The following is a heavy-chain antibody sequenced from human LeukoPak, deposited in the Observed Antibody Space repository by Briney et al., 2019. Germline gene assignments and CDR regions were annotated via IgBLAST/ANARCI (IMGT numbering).Heavy chain of an antibody. J-gene: IGHJ4*02. V-gene: IGHV3-66*01. CDR1: GLSVSSNY. D-gene: IGHD5-24*01. Sequence: TGGSLRLSCAASGLSVSSNYMSWVRQAPGKGLEWVSVIYSGGSTYYAASVKGRFTISRDNSKNTLYLQMNSLRAEDTAVYYCARGIGWLQPNYFDYWGQGTLVTVSS. CDR2: IYSGGST. CDR3: ARGIGWLQPNYFDY.